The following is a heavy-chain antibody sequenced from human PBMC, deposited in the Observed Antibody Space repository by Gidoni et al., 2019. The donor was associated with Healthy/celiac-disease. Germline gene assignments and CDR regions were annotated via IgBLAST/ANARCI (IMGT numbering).Heavy chain of an antibody. V-gene: IGHV3-30-3*01. CDR3: ARVGATDY. Sequence: QVQLVESGGGVGQPGRSLRLSCAASGFTFSSYAMHWVRQAPGKGLEWVAVISYDGSNKYYADSVKGRFTISRDNSKNTLYLQMNSLRAEDTAVYYCARVGATDYWGQGTLVTVSS. D-gene: IGHD1-26*01. CDR1: GFTFSSYA. CDR2: ISYDGSNK. J-gene: IGHJ4*02.